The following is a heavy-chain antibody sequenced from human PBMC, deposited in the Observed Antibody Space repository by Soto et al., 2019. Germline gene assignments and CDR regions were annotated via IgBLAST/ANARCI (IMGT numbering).Heavy chain of an antibody. CDR3: ARVFSDSSSFFDS. J-gene: IGHJ5*01. V-gene: IGHV4-31*03. D-gene: IGHD6-13*01. Sequence: TLSLTCTVSGGSISSGGYYWSWIRQHPGKGLEWIGYIYYSGSTYYNPSLKSRVTISVDTSKNQFSLKLSSVTAADTAVYYCARVFSDSSSFFDSWGQGTLVTVSS. CDR1: GGSISSGGYY. CDR2: IYYSGST.